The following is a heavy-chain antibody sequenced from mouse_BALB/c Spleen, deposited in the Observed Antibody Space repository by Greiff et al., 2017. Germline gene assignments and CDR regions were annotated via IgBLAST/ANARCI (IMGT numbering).Heavy chain of an antibody. V-gene: IGHV5-6-5*01. D-gene: IGHD2-3*01. CDR2: ISSGGST. CDR3: ARGLDGYWYFDV. Sequence: EVKVVESGGGLVKPGGSLKLSCAASGFTFSSYAMSWVRQTPEKRLEWVASISSGGSTYYPDSVKGRFTISRDNARNILYLQMSSLRSEDTAMYYCARGLDGYWYFDVWGAGTTVTVSS. CDR1: GFTFSSYA. J-gene: IGHJ1*01.